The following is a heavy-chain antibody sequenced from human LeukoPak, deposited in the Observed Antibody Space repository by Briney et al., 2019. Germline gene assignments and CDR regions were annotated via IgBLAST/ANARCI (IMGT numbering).Heavy chain of an antibody. V-gene: IGHV4-34*01. CDR1: GGSFSGYY. CDR2: INHSGST. CDR3: ARGGGVGAFDI. D-gene: IGHD2-8*02. Sequence: PSETLPLTCAVYGGSFSGYYWSWIRQPPGKGLEWIGEINHSGSTNYNPSLKSRVTISVDTSKNQFTLKLSSVTAADTAVYYSARGGGVGAFDIWGQGTMVTVSS. J-gene: IGHJ3*02.